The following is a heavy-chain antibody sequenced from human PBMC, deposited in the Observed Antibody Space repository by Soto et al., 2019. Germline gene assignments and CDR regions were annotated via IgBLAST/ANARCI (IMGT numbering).Heavy chain of an antibody. CDR3: ARYDYSNYGFDY. D-gene: IGHD4-4*01. CDR2: IYSGGST. J-gene: IGHJ4*02. Sequence: GGSLRLSCAASGFSVSNNYMNWVRQAPGKGLEWVSIIYSGGSTYYADSVKGRFTISRDNSQNTLYLQMNSLRAEDTAVYYCARYDYSNYGFDYWGQGTLVTVSS. V-gene: IGHV3-53*01. CDR1: GFSVSNNY.